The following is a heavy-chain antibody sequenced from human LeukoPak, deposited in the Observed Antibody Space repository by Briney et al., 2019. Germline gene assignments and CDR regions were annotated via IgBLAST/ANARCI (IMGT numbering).Heavy chain of an antibody. D-gene: IGHD3-10*01. CDR1: GGSISSYY. V-gene: IGHV4-59*01. Sequence: NPSETLSLTCTVSGGSISSYYWSWIRQPPGKGLEWIGYIYYSGSTNYNPSLKSRVTISVDTSKNQFSLKLNSVTAADTAVYYCARTTEECYGSGKFRKYYSYYYYMDVWGKGTTVTVSS. CDR3: ARTTEECYGSGKFRKYYSYYYYMDV. J-gene: IGHJ6*03. CDR2: IYYSGST.